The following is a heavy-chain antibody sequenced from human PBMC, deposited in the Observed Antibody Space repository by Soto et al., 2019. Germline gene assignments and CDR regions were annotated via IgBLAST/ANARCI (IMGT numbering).Heavy chain of an antibody. CDR1: GGSISSYY. J-gene: IGHJ4*02. V-gene: IGHV4-59*01. D-gene: IGHD6-19*01. Sequence: SETLSLTCTVSGGSISSYYWSWIRQPPGKRLEWIGYIYYSGSTNYNPSLKSRVTISVDTSKNQFSLKLSSVTAADTAVYYCARDRGAAGRPHRYFDYWGQGTLVTVSS. CDR3: ARDRGAAGRPHRYFDY. CDR2: IYYSGST.